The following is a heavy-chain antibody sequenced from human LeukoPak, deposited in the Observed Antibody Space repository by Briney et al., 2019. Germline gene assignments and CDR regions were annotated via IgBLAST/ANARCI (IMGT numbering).Heavy chain of an antibody. CDR2: IYYSGST. J-gene: IGHJ4*02. CDR3: ARGGGYCTSTSCPLDF. D-gene: IGHD2-2*01. V-gene: IGHV4-39*01. Sequence: SETLSLTCTVSGGSISSSNYYWGWIRQPPGKGLEWIGSIYYSGSTYYNPSLKSRVTISVDTSKNQFSLKLSSVTVADTAVYYCARGGGYCTSTSCPLDFWGQGTLVTVSS. CDR1: GGSISSSNYY.